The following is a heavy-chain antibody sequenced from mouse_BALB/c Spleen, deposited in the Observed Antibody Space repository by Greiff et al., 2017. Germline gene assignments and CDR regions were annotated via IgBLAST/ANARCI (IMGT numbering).Heavy chain of an antibody. V-gene: IGHV14-3*02. J-gene: IGHJ4*01. CDR3: ARPITTVVARGYAMDY. Sequence: VQLKESGAELVKPGASVKLSCTASGFNIKDTYMHWVKQRPEQGLEWIGRIDPANGNTKYDPKFQGKATITADTSSNTAYLQLSSLTSEDTAVYYCARPITTVVARGYAMDYWGQGTSVTVSS. CDR2: IDPANGNT. D-gene: IGHD1-1*01. CDR1: GFNIKDTY.